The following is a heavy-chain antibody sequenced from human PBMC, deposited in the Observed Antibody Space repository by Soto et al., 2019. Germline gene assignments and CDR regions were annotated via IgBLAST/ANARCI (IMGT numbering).Heavy chain of an antibody. CDR1: GYTFATYA. CDR3: TRVNKIFLNPDYYAYDMDV. Sequence: QVQLVQSGAEVKKPGASVKVSCKASGYTFATYAIHWVRQAPGQRLEWMGWINTGNGYTEYSQNFRGRVTITRDTSASTAYMELSSLRSEDTAMYYCTRVNKIFLNPDYYAYDMDVWGQGTTVTVAS. J-gene: IGHJ6*02. D-gene: IGHD3-9*01. V-gene: IGHV1-3*04. CDR2: INTGNGYT.